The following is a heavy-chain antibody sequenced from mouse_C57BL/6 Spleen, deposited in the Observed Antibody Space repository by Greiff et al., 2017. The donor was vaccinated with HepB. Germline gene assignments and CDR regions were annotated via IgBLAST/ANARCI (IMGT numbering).Heavy chain of an antibody. CDR3: TRALYYGSSYDY. CDR2: IDPENGDT. Sequence: VQLQQSGAELVRPGASVKLSCTASGFNIKDDYMHWVKQRPEQGLEWIGWIDPENGDTEYASKFQGKATIPADTSSNTAYLQLSSLTSEYTAVYYCTRALYYGSSYDYWGQGTTLTVSS. CDR1: GFNIKDDY. J-gene: IGHJ2*01. V-gene: IGHV14-4*01. D-gene: IGHD1-1*01.